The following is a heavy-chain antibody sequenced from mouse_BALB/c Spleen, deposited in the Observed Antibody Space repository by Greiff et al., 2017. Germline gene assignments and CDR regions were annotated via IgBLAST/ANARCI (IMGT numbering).Heavy chain of an antibody. CDR3: ARDGYYNYFDY. D-gene: IGHD2-3*01. J-gene: IGHJ2*01. CDR2: ILPGSGST. CDR1: GYTFSSYW. V-gene: IGHV1-9*01. Sequence: QVQLKESGAELMKPGASVKISCKATGYTFSSYWIEWVKQRPGHGLEWIGEILPGSGSTNYNEKFKGKATFTADTSSNTAYMQLSSLTSEDSAVYYCARDGYYNYFDYWGQGTTLTVSS.